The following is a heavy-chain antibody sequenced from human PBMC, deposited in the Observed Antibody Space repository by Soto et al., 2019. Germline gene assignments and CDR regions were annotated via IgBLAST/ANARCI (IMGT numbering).Heavy chain of an antibody. D-gene: IGHD2-15*01. CDR1: GFTFSSYA. V-gene: IGHV3-23*01. J-gene: IGHJ3*02. CDR3: AKALYCSGGSCFEGDPDAFDI. Sequence: GGSLRLSCAASGFTFSSYAMSWVRQAPGKGLEWVSAISGSGGSTYYADSVKGRFAISRDNSKNTLYLQMNSLRAEDTAVYYCAKALYCSGGSCFEGDPDAFDIWGQGTMVTVSS. CDR2: ISGSGGST.